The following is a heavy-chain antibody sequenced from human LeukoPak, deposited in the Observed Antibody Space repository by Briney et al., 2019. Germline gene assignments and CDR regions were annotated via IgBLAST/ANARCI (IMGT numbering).Heavy chain of an antibody. J-gene: IGHJ3*02. V-gene: IGHV4-4*07. Sequence: SETLSLTCTVSGGPISSYYWNWIRQPPGKGLEWIGRIYTSGSTNYTPSLKSRVTMSVDRSKNQFSLKLSFVTAADTAVYYCARDRDITIFGVVADPFDIWGQGTMVTVSS. CDR2: IYTSGST. CDR3: ARDRDITIFGVVADPFDI. CDR1: GGPISSYY. D-gene: IGHD3-3*01.